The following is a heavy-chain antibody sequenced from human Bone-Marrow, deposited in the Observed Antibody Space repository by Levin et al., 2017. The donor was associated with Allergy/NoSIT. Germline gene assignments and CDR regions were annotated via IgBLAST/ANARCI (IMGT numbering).Heavy chain of an antibody. CDR2: IWYDGSHK. D-gene: IGHD4-17*01. Sequence: LSLTCAASGFTFSAFGMHWVRQAPGRGLEWVAVIWYDGSHKFYADSVKGRFPISRDYSKSTVFLQMHSLRADDTAVYDCAEAGTTGMVSYYYMDVWGTGTTVTVAS. V-gene: IGHV3-33*06. CDR1: GFTFSAFG. J-gene: IGHJ6*03. CDR3: AEAGTTGMVSYYYMDV.